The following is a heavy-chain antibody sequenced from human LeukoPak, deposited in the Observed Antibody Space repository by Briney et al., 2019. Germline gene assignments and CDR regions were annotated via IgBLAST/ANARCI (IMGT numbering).Heavy chain of an antibody. CDR2: ILTVFGTT. Sequence: SVKVPCKASGDTFKNYAVSWVRQAPGQGLEWMGGILTVFGTTNYEQKFQGRVTITTDESSSTAYMELSSLTSEDTAVYYCVRSRSVTYGFDYWGQGTLVIVSS. CDR3: VRSRSVTYGFDY. D-gene: IGHD4-17*01. CDR1: GDTFKNYA. V-gene: IGHV1-69*05. J-gene: IGHJ4*02.